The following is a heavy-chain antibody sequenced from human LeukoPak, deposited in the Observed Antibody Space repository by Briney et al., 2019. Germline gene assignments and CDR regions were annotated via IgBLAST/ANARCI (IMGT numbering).Heavy chain of an antibody. CDR2: IFDSGST. Sequence: PSETLSLTCTVSGGSVSSGSYYWSWIRQPPGKGLEWLGYIFDSGSTNYNPSLKSRVTMSVDTSKNQFSLKLSSVTAADTAVYYCAREGDYNSLNFDYWGQGTLVTVSS. V-gene: IGHV4-61*01. D-gene: IGHD4-17*01. CDR3: AREGDYNSLNFDY. J-gene: IGHJ4*02. CDR1: GGSVSSGSYY.